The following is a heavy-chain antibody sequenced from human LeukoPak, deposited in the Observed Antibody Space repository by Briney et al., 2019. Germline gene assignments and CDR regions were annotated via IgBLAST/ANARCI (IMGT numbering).Heavy chain of an antibody. CDR3: AREARFSTSEDY. J-gene: IGHJ4*02. Sequence: SETLSLTCTVSGGSINTYYWSWIRQPPGKGLEWIGYIYYRGSTNYNPSLKSRVTISVDTSKNQFSLKLSSVTAADTAVYYCAREARFSTSEDYWGQGTLVTVSS. V-gene: IGHV4-59*01. CDR2: IYYRGST. D-gene: IGHD5/OR15-5a*01. CDR1: GGSINTYY.